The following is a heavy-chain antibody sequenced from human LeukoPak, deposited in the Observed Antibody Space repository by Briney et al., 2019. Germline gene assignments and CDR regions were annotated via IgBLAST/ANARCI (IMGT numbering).Heavy chain of an antibody. V-gene: IGHV3-11*01. CDR2: ISLSGGTI. D-gene: IGHD6-6*01. CDR3: AKDFGGSSSSDY. J-gene: IGHJ4*02. Sequence: GGSLRLSCAASGFKIDDYYMSWIRQAPGKGLEWVSHISLSGGTIHYADSVKGRFTISRDNSKNTLYLQMNSLRAEDTAVYYCAKDFGGSSSSDYWGQGTLVTVSS. CDR1: GFKIDDYY.